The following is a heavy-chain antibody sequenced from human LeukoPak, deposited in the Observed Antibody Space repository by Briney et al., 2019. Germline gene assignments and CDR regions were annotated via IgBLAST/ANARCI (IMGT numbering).Heavy chain of an antibody. CDR1: GFTFDDYA. V-gene: IGHV3-9*01. Sequence: GGSLRLSCAASGFTFDDYAMHWVRQAPGKGLEWVSGISWNSGSIGYADSVKGRFTISRDNAKNSLYLQMNSLRAEDTALYYCAKESTTTVTTYAFDYWGQGTLVTVSS. CDR2: ISWNSGSI. J-gene: IGHJ4*02. D-gene: IGHD4-17*01. CDR3: AKESTTTVTTYAFDY.